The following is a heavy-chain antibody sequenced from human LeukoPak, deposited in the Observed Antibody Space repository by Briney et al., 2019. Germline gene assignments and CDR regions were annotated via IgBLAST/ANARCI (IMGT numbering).Heavy chain of an antibody. CDR2: IKQDGSEK. D-gene: IGHD2/OR15-2a*01. J-gene: IGHJ6*02. V-gene: IGHV3-7*03. CDR3: ARVPIEYAFERMNYYYYYGMDV. CDR1: GFTFSSYW. Sequence: PGGSLRLSCAASGFTFSSYWMSWVRQAPGKGLEWVANIKQDGSEKYYVDSVKGRFTISRDNAKNSLYLQMNSLGAEDTAVYYCARVPIEYAFERMNYYYYYGMDVWGQGTTVTVSS.